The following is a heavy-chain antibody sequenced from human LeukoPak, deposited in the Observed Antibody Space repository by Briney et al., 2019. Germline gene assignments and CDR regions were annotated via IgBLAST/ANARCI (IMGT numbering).Heavy chain of an antibody. J-gene: IGHJ4*02. CDR3: AREPNMITFGGVIEEDDY. V-gene: IGHV1-2*02. Sequence: ASVKVSCKASGDTFIGYYMHWVRQAPGQGLEWMGWMNPTGDLTNYAQKFQGGVTMTRDTSTSTAYMELTRLKSDDTAVYYCAREPNMITFGGVIEEDDYWGQGTLVTVSS. CDR2: MNPTGDLT. CDR1: GDTFIGYY. D-gene: IGHD3-16*02.